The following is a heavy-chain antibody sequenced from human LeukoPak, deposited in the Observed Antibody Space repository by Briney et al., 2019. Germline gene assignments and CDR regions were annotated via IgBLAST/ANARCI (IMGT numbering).Heavy chain of an antibody. D-gene: IGHD3-22*01. CDR1: GGSFSGYY. J-gene: IGHJ4*02. CDR3: ARHSAIVVVTTYDH. V-gene: IGHV4-34*01. CDR2: INHSGST. Sequence: KPSETLSLTCAVYGGSFSGYYWSWIRQPPGKGLEWIGEINHSGSTNYNPSLKSRVTISVDTSKNQFSLKLSSVTAADTAVYYCARHSAIVVVTTYDHWGQGTLVTVSS.